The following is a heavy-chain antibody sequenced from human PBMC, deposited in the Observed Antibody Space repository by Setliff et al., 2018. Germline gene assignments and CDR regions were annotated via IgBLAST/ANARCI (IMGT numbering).Heavy chain of an antibody. CDR1: DFSVGSVYY. J-gene: IGHJ2*01. D-gene: IGHD2-8*02. V-gene: IGHV4-38-2*01. CDR2: IYYSGTT. CDR3: ARTSTGRYFDV. Sequence: SETLSLTCAVSDFSVGSVYYWGWIRQPPGRGLEWIANIYYSGTTHYSPSFQSRVTMSVDTSKNQFSLKLSSVTAADTAVYYCARTSTGRYFDVWGRGTLGTSPQ.